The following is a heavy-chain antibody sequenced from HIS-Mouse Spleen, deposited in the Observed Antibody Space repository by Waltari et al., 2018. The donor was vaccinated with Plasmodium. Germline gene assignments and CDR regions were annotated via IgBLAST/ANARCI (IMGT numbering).Heavy chain of an antibody. CDR3: AKSSKGTGDLWDY. CDR1: GFTFRSYW. Sequence: EVQLVESGGGLVQPGGSLRLSCAASGFTFRSYWMSWVRQAPGKGLEGGANIKQEGSGKYYVDSVKGRFTISRDNAKNSLYLQMNSLRAEDTAVYYCAKSSKGTGDLWDYWGQGTLVTVSS. D-gene: IGHD7-27*01. CDR2: IKQEGSGK. V-gene: IGHV3-7*01. J-gene: IGHJ4*02.